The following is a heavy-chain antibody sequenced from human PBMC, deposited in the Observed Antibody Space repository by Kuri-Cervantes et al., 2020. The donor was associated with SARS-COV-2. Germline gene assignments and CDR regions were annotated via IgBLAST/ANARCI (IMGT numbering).Heavy chain of an antibody. J-gene: IGHJ6*03. CDR3: ARYCSGYPTIHYYYYYMDV. Sequence: GGSLRLSCAASGFTFSSYGMHWVRQAPGKGLEWVAVIWYDGSNKYYADSVKGRFTISRDNAKNSLYLQMNSLRAEDTAVYYCARYCSGYPTIHYYYYYMDVWGKGTTVTVSS. CDR2: IWYDGSNK. CDR1: GFTFSSYG. D-gene: IGHD5-12*01. V-gene: IGHV3-33*08.